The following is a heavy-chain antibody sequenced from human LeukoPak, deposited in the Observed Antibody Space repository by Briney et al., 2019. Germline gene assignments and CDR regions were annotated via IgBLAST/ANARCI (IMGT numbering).Heavy chain of an antibody. J-gene: IGHJ4*02. CDR1: GFTFSNAW. CDR2: IKSKTDGGTT. V-gene: IGHV3-15*01. Sequence: GGSLRLSCAAPGFTFSNAWMSWVRQAPGKGLEWVGRIKSKTDGGTTDYAAPVKGRFTISRDDSKNTLYLQMNSLKTEDTAVYYCTTTAGRTIFGVVLCPHFDYWGQGTLVTVSS. CDR3: TTTAGRTIFGVVLCPHFDY. D-gene: IGHD3-3*01.